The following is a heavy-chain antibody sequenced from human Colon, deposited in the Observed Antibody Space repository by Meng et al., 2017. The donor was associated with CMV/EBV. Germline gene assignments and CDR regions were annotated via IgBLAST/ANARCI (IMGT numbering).Heavy chain of an antibody. CDR2: INHSGST. CDR3: ARGGGYNWFDP. D-gene: IGHD3-10*01. Sequence: TSAVSGGSFSGSSWSWIRQPPGKGLEWIGEINHSGSTNYNPSLKSRVTISVDTSKNQFSLKLSSVIAADTAVYYCARGGGYNWFDPWGQGTLVTVSS. CDR1: GGSFSGSS. J-gene: IGHJ5*02. V-gene: IGHV4-34*01.